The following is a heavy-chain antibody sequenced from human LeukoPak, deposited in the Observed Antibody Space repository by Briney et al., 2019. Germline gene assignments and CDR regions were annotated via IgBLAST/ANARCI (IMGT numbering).Heavy chain of an antibody. CDR3: AKDSVHSYATGDY. D-gene: IGHD5-18*01. CDR1: GFTFSSYG. CDR2: ISGSGGST. V-gene: IGHV3-23*01. Sequence: GGSLRLSCAASGFTFSSYGMSWVRQAPGKGLEWVSAISGSGGSTYYADSVKGRFTISRDNSKNTLYLQMNSLRAEDTAVYYCAKDSVHSYATGDYWGQGTLVTVSS. J-gene: IGHJ4*02.